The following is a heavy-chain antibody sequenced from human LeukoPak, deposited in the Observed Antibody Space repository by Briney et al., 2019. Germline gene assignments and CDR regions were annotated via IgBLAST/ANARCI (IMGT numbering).Heavy chain of an antibody. CDR3: AELGITMIGGV. Sequence: GGSLRLSCAASGFTFSSYKMNWVGQAPGKGLEWVSYISSSGGTIYYADSVKGRFTISRDNAKNSLYLQMNILRAEDTAVYYCAELGITMIGGVWGKGTTVTISS. J-gene: IGHJ6*04. CDR2: ISSSGGTI. V-gene: IGHV3-48*03. CDR1: GFTFSSYK. D-gene: IGHD3-10*02.